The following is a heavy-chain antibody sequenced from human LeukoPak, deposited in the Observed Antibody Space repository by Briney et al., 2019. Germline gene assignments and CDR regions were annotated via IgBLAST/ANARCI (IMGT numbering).Heavy chain of an antibody. V-gene: IGHV4-59*01. CDR2: IYYSGST. CDR3: ARLYSYGFPTLDY. J-gene: IGHJ4*02. Sequence: SETLSLTCTVSGGSISSYYWSWIRQPPGKGLEWIGYIYYSGSTNYNPSLKSRVTISVDTSKNRFSLKLSSVTAADTAVYYCARLYSYGFPTLDYWGQGTLVTVSS. CDR1: GGSISSYY. D-gene: IGHD5-18*01.